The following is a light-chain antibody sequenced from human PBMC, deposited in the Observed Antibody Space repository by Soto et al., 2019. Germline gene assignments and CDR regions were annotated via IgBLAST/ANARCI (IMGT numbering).Light chain of an antibody. V-gene: IGLV2-14*01. CDR1: SSDVGGYNY. Sequence: QSVLTQPASVSGSPGQSTTISCTGTSSDVGGYNYVSWYQQHPGKAPKLMIYEVSNRPSGVSYRFSGSKSGNTASLTISGLQAEDEADYYCSSYTSSSTFYVFGTGTKLTVL. CDR2: EVS. J-gene: IGLJ1*01. CDR3: SSYTSSSTFYV.